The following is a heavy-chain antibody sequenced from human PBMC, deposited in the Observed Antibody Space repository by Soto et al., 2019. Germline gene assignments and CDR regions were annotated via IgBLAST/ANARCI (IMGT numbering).Heavy chain of an antibody. V-gene: IGHV3-23*01. D-gene: IGHD3-10*01. Sequence: PGGSLRLSCAASGFTFSSDAMSWVRQAPGKGLEWVSATSGSGGSTYYADSVKGRFTISRDTSKNTLYLQMNSLRPEDTAVDYCAKAPPRITMVRGHNGMAVGGQGTTVTVSS. CDR3: AKAPPRITMVRGHNGMAV. CDR1: GFTFSSDA. J-gene: IGHJ6*02. CDR2: TSGSGGST.